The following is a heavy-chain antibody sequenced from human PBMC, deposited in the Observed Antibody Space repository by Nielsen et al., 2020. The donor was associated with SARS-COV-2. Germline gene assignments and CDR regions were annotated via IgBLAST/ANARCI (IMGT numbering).Heavy chain of an antibody. CDR3: ARSIPYYYYYGMDV. CDR2: INAGNGNT. D-gene: IGHD2-21*01. CDR1: GYTFTSYA. Sequence: ASVKVSCKASGYTFTSYAMHWVRQAPGQRLEWMGWINAGNGNTKYSQKFQGRVTITRDTSASTAYMELSSLRSEDTAVYYCARSIPYYYYYGMDVWGQGTTVTVSS. J-gene: IGHJ6*02. V-gene: IGHV1-3*01.